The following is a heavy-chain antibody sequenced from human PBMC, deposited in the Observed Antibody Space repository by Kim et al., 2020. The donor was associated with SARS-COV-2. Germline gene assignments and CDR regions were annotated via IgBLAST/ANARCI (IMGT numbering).Heavy chain of an antibody. V-gene: IGHV4-38-2*02. CDR3: ARWGWDSTSGGATRFDY. Sequence: SETLSLTCTVSGYSISSGYYWGWIRQPPGKGLEWIGSIYHSGSTYYNPSLKSRVTISVDTSKNQFSLKLSSVTAADTAVYYCARWGWDSTSGGATRFDY. CDR1: GYSISSGYY. J-gene: IGHJ4*01. D-gene: IGHD1-26*01. CDR2: IYHSGST.